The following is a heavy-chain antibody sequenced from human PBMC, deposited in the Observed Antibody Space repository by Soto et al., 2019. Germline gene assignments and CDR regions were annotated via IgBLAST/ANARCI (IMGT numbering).Heavy chain of an antibody. Sequence: QVQLVESGGGVVQPGRSLRLSCAASGFTFSSYGMHWVRQAPGKGLEWVAGIWYDGSNKYYADSVKGRFTISRDNSKNTLYRQMNSLRAEDTAVYYCARALFVSDSSSLYPYYGMDVWGQGTTVTVSS. CDR2: IWYDGSNK. V-gene: IGHV3-33*01. D-gene: IGHD6-13*01. CDR3: ARALFVSDSSSLYPYYGMDV. J-gene: IGHJ6*02. CDR1: GFTFSSYG.